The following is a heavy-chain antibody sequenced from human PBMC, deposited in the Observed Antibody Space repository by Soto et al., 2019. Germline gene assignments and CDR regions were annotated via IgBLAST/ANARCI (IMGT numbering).Heavy chain of an antibody. Sequence: QVLLVESGGGVVQPGTSLTLSCAASGFPFTSYAMHWVRQTPEKGLQWLTIISSDGSTIHYVDSVKGRFTISRDNSKNTVYLQMNSLRADDTAVYYCARGTGSGSFWIDYWGQGTLVTVSS. V-gene: IGHV3-30-3*01. CDR1: GFPFTSYA. D-gene: IGHD3-10*01. CDR2: ISSDGSTI. J-gene: IGHJ4*02. CDR3: ARGTGSGSFWIDY.